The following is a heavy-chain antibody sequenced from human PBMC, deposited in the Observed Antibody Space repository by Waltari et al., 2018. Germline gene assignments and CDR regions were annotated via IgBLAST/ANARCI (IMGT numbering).Heavy chain of an antibody. CDR3: AKLSRFLEWLLASYYFDY. Sequence: VQLVESGGGLVQPGGSLRLSCAASGFTFSSYAMSWVRQAPGKGLEWVSAISGSGGSTYYADSVKGRFTISRDNSKNTLYLQMNSLRAEDTAVYYCAKLSRFLEWLLASYYFDYWGQGTLVTVSS. CDR1: GFTFSSYA. CDR2: ISGSGGST. V-gene: IGHV3-23*04. J-gene: IGHJ4*02. D-gene: IGHD3-3*01.